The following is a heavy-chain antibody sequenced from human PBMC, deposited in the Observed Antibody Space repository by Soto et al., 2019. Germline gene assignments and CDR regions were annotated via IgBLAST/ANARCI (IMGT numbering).Heavy chain of an antibody. D-gene: IGHD5-18*01. J-gene: IGHJ4*02. Sequence: EVQLLESGGGLVQPGGSLRLSCAASGFTFSTYAMSWVRQAPGKGLEWVSTIDNSGGITYYADSVKGQFTISRDHSKNTLNLQMNSLGAEDTAVYYCAKGGYNYGFLFDCWGQGTLVTVSS. V-gene: IGHV3-23*05. CDR1: GFTFSTYA. CDR2: IDNSGGIT. CDR3: AKGGYNYGFLFDC.